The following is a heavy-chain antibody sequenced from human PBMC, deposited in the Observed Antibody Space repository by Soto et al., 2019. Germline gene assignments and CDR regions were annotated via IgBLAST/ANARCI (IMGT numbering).Heavy chain of an antibody. V-gene: IGHV4-39*01. CDR1: GGSIRISDYF. J-gene: IGHJ5*02. CDR2: IYHSGST. Sequence: SETLSLTCAVSGGSIRISDYFWGWIRQPPGRALEWIASIYHSGSTYYNPTLKSRVTMSVDTSNNQFALTLNSVTAADTAIYYCARDSGWFHPWGQGTMVTVS. CDR3: ARDSGWFHP. D-gene: IGHD7-27*01.